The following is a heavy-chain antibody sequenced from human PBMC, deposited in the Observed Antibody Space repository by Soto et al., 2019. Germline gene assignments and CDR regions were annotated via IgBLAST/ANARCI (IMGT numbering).Heavy chain of an antibody. CDR2: ISYGGSIK. D-gene: IGHD2-8*01. Sequence: PGGSLRLSCAASGFTFSSYGMHWVRQSPGKGLEWVAVISYGGSIKYFADSVKGRFTISRDNSKDTLYLYMNSLRPEGTAVYYCAKDSTPMVYATYYFDYWGQGTLVTVSS. CDR3: AKDSTPMVYATYYFDY. V-gene: IGHV3-30*18. CDR1: GFTFSSYG. J-gene: IGHJ4*02.